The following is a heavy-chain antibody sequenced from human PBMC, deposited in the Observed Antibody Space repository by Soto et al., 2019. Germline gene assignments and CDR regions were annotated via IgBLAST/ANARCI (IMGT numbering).Heavy chain of an antibody. CDR1: GGPISGNFYY. J-gene: IGHJ4*02. CDR3: ARVDGVPGSSPVLAY. CDR2: ISNIASI. Sequence: QLQLQESGPGLVKPSETLSLTCTVSGGPISGNFYYWGWIRQPPGKGLEWIASISNIASINANPSLKRRVTISVDTSKNKFSLRLTSVTAMDTAVYYCARVDGVPGSSPVLAYWGQGILVTVSS. V-gene: IGHV4-39*01. D-gene: IGHD6-13*01.